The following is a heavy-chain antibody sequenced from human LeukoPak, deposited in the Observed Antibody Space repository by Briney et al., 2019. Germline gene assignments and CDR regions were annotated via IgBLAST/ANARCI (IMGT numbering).Heavy chain of an antibody. D-gene: IGHD1-14*01. V-gene: IGHV3-7*05. CDR2: INQDGSVK. Sequence: PGGSLRLSCAACGCSYRNYWLSWVRRPPAKGLEGVANINQDGSVKPSVGSVKGRFTISGDNAKHSLYLPVNGLRAEDTAVYFCARDAPYRDSDDSWGQGTLVTVSS. CDR3: ARDAPYRDSDDS. CDR1: GCSYRNYW. J-gene: IGHJ4*02.